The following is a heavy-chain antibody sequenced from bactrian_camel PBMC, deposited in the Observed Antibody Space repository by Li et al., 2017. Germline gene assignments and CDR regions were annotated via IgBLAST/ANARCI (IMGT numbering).Heavy chain of an antibody. CDR1: RGFDDADAE. V-gene: IGHV3S53*01. CDR3: ATGRDYSDYVLPFND. Sequence: QVQLVESGGGSVQIGGSLTLACAASRGFDDADAEWGWFRQAPGAQCEMVASISPDGKEYYSDSVKGRFTISRDSAKNTVYLQMNSLKSEDTALYYCATGRDYSDYVLPFNDWGQGTQVTVS. J-gene: IGHJ4*01. D-gene: IGHD4*01. CDR2: ISPDGKE.